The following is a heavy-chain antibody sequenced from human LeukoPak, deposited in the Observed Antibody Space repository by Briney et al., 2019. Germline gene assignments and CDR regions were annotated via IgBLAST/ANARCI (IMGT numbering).Heavy chain of an antibody. CDR3: ARDLLQPNYYDSSGYSFFYYYGMDV. Sequence: ASVKVSCKASGYTFTGYYMHWVRQAPGQGLEWMGWINPNSGGTNYAQKFQGRVTMTRDTSISTAYMELGRLRSGDTAVYYCARDLLQPNYYDSSGYSFFYYYGMDVWGQGTTVTVSS. CDR2: INPNSGGT. J-gene: IGHJ6*02. V-gene: IGHV1-2*02. D-gene: IGHD3-22*01. CDR1: GYTFTGYY.